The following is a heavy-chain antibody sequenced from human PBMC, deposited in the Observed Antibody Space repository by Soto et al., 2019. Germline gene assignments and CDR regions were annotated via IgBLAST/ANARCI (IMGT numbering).Heavy chain of an antibody. D-gene: IGHD3-16*01. CDR2: IKPGTSDI. V-gene: IGHV5-51*01. CDR3: ARQISFVCDS. CDR1: GYKLGSAW. J-gene: IGHJ4*02. Sequence: ESLKISCEGAGYKLGSAWIGWVRRKPGKGLEWMGIIKPGTSDIRYSPSFRGQVTISADEADNTAFLQWSSLKTSDTAIYYCARQISFVCDSWGPGTLVTVSS.